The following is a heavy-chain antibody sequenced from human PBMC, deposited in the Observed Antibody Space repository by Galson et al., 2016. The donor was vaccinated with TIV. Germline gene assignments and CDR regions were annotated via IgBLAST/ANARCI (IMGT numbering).Heavy chain of an antibody. V-gene: IGHV4-38-2*02. Sequence: LSLTCAVSGYSIKSGYFWGWIRQPPGKGLQWIGSIYESGTTYSNPSLKSRLTMSVDTSKNQFSLKLSSVPAADTAVYYCIREGSTVTMHHYFGMDVWGQGTSVTVSS. J-gene: IGHJ6*02. CDR2: IYESGTT. CDR3: IREGSTVTMHHYFGMDV. CDR1: GYSIKSGYF. D-gene: IGHD4-17*01.